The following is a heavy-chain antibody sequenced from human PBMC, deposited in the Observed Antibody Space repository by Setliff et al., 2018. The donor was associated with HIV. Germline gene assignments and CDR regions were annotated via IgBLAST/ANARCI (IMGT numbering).Heavy chain of an antibody. Sequence: ASVKISCKASGYTFTSYGISWVRQAPGQGLEWMGWISTYKGNTKYEQKFQGRVTMTTDTSTSTAYMELRSLRSDDTAVYYCARDNYDDYSRVQMDVWGKGTTVTVSS. J-gene: IGHJ6*04. CDR3: ARDNYDDYSRVQMDV. V-gene: IGHV1-18*04. D-gene: IGHD4-17*01. CDR2: ISTYKGNT. CDR1: GYTFTSYG.